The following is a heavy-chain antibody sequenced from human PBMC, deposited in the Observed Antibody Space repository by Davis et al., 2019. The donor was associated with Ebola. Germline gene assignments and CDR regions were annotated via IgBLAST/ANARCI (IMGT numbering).Heavy chain of an antibody. J-gene: IGHJ6*02. Sequence: GESLKISCAASGFTFSNSWMSWVRQGPGEGLVWVSHINRDGTTTNYADSVKGRFTISRDNSKNTLYLQMNSLRAEDTAVYYCARVPSTVTYYYYGMDVWGQGTTVTVSS. D-gene: IGHD4-11*01. CDR3: ARVPSTVTYYYYGMDV. V-gene: IGHV3-74*01. CDR1: GFTFSNSW. CDR2: INRDGTTT.